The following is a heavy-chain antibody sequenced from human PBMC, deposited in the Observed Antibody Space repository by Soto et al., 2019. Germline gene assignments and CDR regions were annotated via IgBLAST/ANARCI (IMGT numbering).Heavy chain of an antibody. CDR1: GGTFSSYA. CDR3: ARVWYYYDSSGYPRGLYYYYYGMDV. J-gene: IGHJ6*04. D-gene: IGHD3-22*01. Sequence: SVKVSCKASGGTFSSYAISWVRQAPGQGLEWMGGIIPIFGTANYAQKLQGRVTITAGESTSTAYMELSSLRSEDTAVYYCARVWYYYDSSGYPRGLYYYYYGMDVWGKGTTVTVS. CDR2: IIPIFGTA. V-gene: IGHV1-69*13.